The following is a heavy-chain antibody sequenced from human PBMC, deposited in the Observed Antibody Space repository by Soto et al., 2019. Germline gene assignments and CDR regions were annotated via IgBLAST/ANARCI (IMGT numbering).Heavy chain of an antibody. D-gene: IGHD2-21*02. CDR3: ARTYCAADCPRRDFDY. Sequence: ASVKVSCKASGYILRRYKMHWGRQAPRQGLEWMGIINPSGGRTSYAQKFQDRVTMTRDTSTSTVYMELSSLRSEDTAVYYCARTYCAADCPRRDFDYWGQGTLVTVSS. V-gene: IGHV1-46*01. CDR1: GYILRRYK. J-gene: IGHJ4*02. CDR2: INPSGGRT.